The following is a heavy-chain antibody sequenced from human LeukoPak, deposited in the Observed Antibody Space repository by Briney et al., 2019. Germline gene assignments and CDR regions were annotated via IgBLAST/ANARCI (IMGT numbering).Heavy chain of an antibody. D-gene: IGHD3-10*01. J-gene: IGHJ6*04. Sequence: GGSLRLSCAASGFTFSSYSMSWVRQAPGKGLEWVSSIGSSSSYIYYADSVKGRFTISRDNAKNSLYLQMNSLRAEDTAVYYCARDLNYYGSGSYYIGGYYGMDVWGKGTTVTVSS. V-gene: IGHV3-21*01. CDR3: ARDLNYYGSGSYYIGGYYGMDV. CDR1: GFTFSSYS. CDR2: IGSSSSYI.